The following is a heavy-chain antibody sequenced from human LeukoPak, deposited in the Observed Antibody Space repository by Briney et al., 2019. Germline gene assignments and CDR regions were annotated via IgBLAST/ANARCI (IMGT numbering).Heavy chain of an antibody. Sequence: PGGSLRLSCAASGFTFTRYAMHWVRQAPRKGLEWVAGTSYDGSDKDCADSVKGRLHVSRESSQGTLYLQMNSLKTEDTAEYFCARDSVGDNSDSSAHYMFHSGLDVWGQGTTVTVSS. CDR3: ARDSVGDNSDSSAHYMFHSGLDV. D-gene: IGHD3-22*01. CDR2: TSYDGSDK. CDR1: GFTFTRYA. J-gene: IGHJ6*02. V-gene: IGHV3-30*04.